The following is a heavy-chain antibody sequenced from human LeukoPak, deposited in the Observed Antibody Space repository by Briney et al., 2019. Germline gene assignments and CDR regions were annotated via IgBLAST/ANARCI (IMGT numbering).Heavy chain of an antibody. CDR2: IIPIFGTA. J-gene: IGHJ6*03. V-gene: IGHV1-69*05. Sequence: ASVKVSCKASGGTFSSYAISWVRQAPGQGLEWMGGIIPIFGTANYAQKFQGRVTITTDESTSTAYMELSSLRSEDTAVYYCARHHYNTALDNYYYYYMDVWGKGTTVTVSS. CDR1: GGTFSSYA. CDR3: ARHHYNTALDNYYYYYMDV. D-gene: IGHD5-18*01.